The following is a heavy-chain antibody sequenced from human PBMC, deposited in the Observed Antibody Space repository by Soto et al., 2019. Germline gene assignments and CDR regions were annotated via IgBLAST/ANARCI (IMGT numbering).Heavy chain of an antibody. CDR1: GGSFSGYY. J-gene: IGHJ4*02. D-gene: IGHD3-10*01. CDR3: ARGMGLRFGELFLVY. Sequence: SETLSLTCAVYGGSFSGYYWSWIRQPPGKGLEWIGEINHSGSTNYNPSLKSRVTISVDTSKNQFSLKLSSVTAADTAVYYCARGMGLRFGELFLVYWGQGTLVTVSS. V-gene: IGHV4-34*01. CDR2: INHSGST.